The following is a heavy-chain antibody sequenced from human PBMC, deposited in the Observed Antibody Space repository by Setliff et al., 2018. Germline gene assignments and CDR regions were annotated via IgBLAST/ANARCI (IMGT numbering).Heavy chain of an antibody. CDR1: GGSISSGSYY. J-gene: IGHJ4*02. CDR3: ARSGDRYSSSWYSLGY. CDR2: IYTSGST. V-gene: IGHV4-61*02. Sequence: LSLTCTVSGGSISSGSYYWSWIRQPAGKGLEWIGRIYTSGSTNYNPSLKSRVTISVDTSKNQFSLKLSSVTAADTAVYYCARSGDRYSSSWYSLGYWGQGTLVTVSS. D-gene: IGHD6-13*01.